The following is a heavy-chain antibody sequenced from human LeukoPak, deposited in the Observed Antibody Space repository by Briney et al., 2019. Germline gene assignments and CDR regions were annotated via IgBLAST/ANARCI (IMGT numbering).Heavy chain of an antibody. CDR1: GGSISSGSYY. V-gene: IGHV4-61*02. D-gene: IGHD3-10*01. CDR3: ARLGYGSGSYSEYYFDY. CDR2: IYTSGST. J-gene: IGHJ4*02. Sequence: SETLSLTCTVSGGSISSGSYYWSWIRQPAGKGLEWIGRIYTSGSTNYNPSLKSRVTISVDTSKNQFSLKLSSVTAADTAVYYCARLGYGSGSYSEYYFDYWGQGTPVTVSS.